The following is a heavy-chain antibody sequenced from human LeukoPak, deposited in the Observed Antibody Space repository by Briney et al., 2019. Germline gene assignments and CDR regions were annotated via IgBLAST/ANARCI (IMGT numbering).Heavy chain of an antibody. Sequence: SETLSLTCAVYGGSFSGYYWSWIRQPPGKGLEWIGEINPSGSTNYNPSLKSRVTISVDTSKNQFSLKLSSVTAADTAVYYCARGAGHSSSWYRRNWFDPWGQGTLVTVSS. CDR3: ARGAGHSSSWYRRNWFDP. V-gene: IGHV4-34*01. J-gene: IGHJ5*02. CDR2: INPSGST. D-gene: IGHD6-13*01. CDR1: GGSFSGYY.